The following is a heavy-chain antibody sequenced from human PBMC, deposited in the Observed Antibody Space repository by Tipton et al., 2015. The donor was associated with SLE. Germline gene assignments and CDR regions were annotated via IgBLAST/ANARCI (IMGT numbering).Heavy chain of an antibody. J-gene: IGHJ2*01. D-gene: IGHD6-6*01. V-gene: IGHV4-59*08. CDR1: GVSMSPYY. CDR2: FSYSGSP. Sequence: TLSLTCTVSGVSMSPYYWSWIRQPPGKGLEWIGYFSYSGSPNYNPSLKSRVTISVDTSKNQFSLKLTSVTAADTAVYYCARVVKQQLVFWYFDLWGRGTLATVSS. CDR3: ARVVKQQLVFWYFDL.